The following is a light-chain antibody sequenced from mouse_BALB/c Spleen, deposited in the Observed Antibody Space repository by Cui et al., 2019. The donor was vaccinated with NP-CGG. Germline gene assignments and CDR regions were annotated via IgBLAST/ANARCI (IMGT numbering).Light chain of an antibody. J-gene: IGLJ1*01. V-gene: IGLV1*01. CDR2: GTN. CDR3: ALWYSNHWV. Sequence: QFVLKHLSALTTSPGKTVTLTCRSSTGAVITSNYANWVQEKSDHLFTGLIGGTNNRAPGVPARFSGSLIGDKAALTITGAQTEDEAIYFCALWYSNHWVFGGGTKLTVL. CDR1: TGAVITSNY.